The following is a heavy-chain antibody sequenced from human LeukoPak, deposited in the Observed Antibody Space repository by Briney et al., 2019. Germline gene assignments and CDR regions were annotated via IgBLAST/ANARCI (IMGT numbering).Heavy chain of an antibody. V-gene: IGHV4-59*01. CDR3: ARGPLSYDYVWGSYRSDAFDI. J-gene: IGHJ3*02. CDR2: IYYSGST. D-gene: IGHD3-16*02. CDR1: GGSISSYY. Sequence: SETLSLTCTVSGGSISSYYWSWIRQPPGKGLEWIGYIYYSGSTNYNPSLKSRVTISVDTSKNQFSLKLSSVTAADTAVYYCARGPLSYDYVWGSYRSDAFDIWGQGTMVTVSS.